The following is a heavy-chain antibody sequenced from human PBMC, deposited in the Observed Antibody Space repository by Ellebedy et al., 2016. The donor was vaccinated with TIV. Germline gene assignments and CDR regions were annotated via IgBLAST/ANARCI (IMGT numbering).Heavy chain of an antibody. Sequence: SETLSLXXNVSGGSISGTYTSYYWGWIRQPPGKGLEWIGSIYDSGRTHYNPSLKSRVTISVDTSKNHFSLQLNSVTPEDTAIYYCARGREYRRGDGDALDIWGQGTMVTVSS. CDR3: ARGREYRRGDGDALDI. J-gene: IGHJ3*02. CDR2: IYDSGRT. V-gene: IGHV4-39*02. D-gene: IGHD3-16*01. CDR1: GGSISGTYTSYY.